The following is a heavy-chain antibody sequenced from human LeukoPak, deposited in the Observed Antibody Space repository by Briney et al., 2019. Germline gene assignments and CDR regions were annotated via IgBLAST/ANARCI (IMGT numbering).Heavy chain of an antibody. Sequence: GGSLRLSCAASGFTFSSYAMSWVRQAPGKGLEWVSSISDSGGRTYYADSVKGRFTISRDNSKNTLYLQMSSLRAEDTAVYYCANLITIGAWGQGTLGTVSS. J-gene: IGHJ5*02. CDR3: ANLITIGA. V-gene: IGHV3-23*01. CDR2: ISDSGGRT. D-gene: IGHD3-16*01. CDR1: GFTFSSYA.